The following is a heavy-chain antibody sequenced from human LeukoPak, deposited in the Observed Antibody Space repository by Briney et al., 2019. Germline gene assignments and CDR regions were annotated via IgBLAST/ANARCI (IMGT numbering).Heavy chain of an antibody. V-gene: IGHV3-11*06. Sequence: GGSLRLSCAASGFTFSDYYMSWIRQAPGKGLEWVSYISSSSSYTNYADSVKGRFTISRDNAKNSLYLQMNSLRAEDTAVCYCARDTKATMVRGTAFDIWGQGTMVTVSS. CDR3: ARDTKATMVRGTAFDI. CDR1: GFTFSDYY. J-gene: IGHJ3*02. D-gene: IGHD3-10*01. CDR2: ISSSSSYT.